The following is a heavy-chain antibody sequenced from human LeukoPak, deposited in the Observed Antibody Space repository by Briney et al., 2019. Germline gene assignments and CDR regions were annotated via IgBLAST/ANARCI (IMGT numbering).Heavy chain of an antibody. Sequence: SETLSLTSTVSVGSISSRTYYWGWIRHPPGKGLEWIGSIYYSGRTYYPPSLKSRVAISVDTCKNQFSLKLSSVTAADTAVYYCARSGNYLGWFDPWGQGTLVTVSS. CDR3: ARSGNYLGWFDP. D-gene: IGHD1-26*01. CDR2: IYYSGRT. V-gene: IGHV4-39*07. J-gene: IGHJ5*02. CDR1: VGSISSRTYY.